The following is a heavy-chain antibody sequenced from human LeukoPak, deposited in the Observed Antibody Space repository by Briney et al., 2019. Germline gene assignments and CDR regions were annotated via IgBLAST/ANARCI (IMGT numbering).Heavy chain of an antibody. CDR1: GGSTSSYY. J-gene: IGHJ4*02. Sequence: SETLSLTCTVSGGSTSSYYWSWIRQPPGKGLEWIGYIYYSGSTNYNPSLKSRVTISVDTSKNQFSLKLSSVTAADTAVYYCARGVGVTRFDYWGQGTLVTVSS. CDR3: ARGVGVTRFDY. D-gene: IGHD1-26*01. CDR2: IYYSGST. V-gene: IGHV4-59*01.